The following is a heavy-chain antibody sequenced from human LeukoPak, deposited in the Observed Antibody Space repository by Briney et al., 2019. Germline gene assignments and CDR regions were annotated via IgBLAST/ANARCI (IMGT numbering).Heavy chain of an antibody. Sequence: GGSLRLSCAASGFSFSTYDLQWVRQVAGKGLGWVSAIGIAGDTHYQGSVKGRFTISRDNAKNCVYLEMNNLGAGDTAVYYCARDPSGYGMDVWGQGTTVIVSS. CDR3: ARDPSGYGMDV. J-gene: IGHJ6*02. V-gene: IGHV3-13*01. CDR2: IGIAGDT. CDR1: GFSFSTYD.